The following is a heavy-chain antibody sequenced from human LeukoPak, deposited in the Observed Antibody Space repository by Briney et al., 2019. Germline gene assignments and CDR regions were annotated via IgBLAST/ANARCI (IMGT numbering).Heavy chain of an antibody. V-gene: IGHV4-34*01. CDR3: ARGERGDSGGYYSIDY. CDR1: GGSFSGYY. Sequence: SGTLSLTCAVYGGSFSGYYWSWIRQPPGKGLEWIGEINHSGSTNYNPSLKSRVTISVDTSKNQFSLKLSSVTAADTAVYYCARGERGDSGGYYSIDYWGQGTLVTVSS. D-gene: IGHD3-22*01. CDR2: INHSGST. J-gene: IGHJ4*02.